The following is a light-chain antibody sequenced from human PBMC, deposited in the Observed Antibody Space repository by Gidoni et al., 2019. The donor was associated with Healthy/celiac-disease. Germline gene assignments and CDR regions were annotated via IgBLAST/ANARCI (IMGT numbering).Light chain of an antibody. V-gene: IGLV2-14*01. Sequence: QSSLTQPASVSVSPGQSITISCTGTSSDVGGYNYVPWYQQHPGKATKLMIYDVSNRPSGVSNRFSGSKSGNTASLTISGLQAEDEADYYCSSYTSSSTLVFGGGTKLTVL. CDR1: SSDVGGYNY. CDR2: DVS. J-gene: IGLJ3*02. CDR3: SSYTSSSTLV.